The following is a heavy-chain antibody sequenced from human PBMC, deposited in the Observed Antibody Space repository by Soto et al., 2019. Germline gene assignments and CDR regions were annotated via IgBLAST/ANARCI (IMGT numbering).Heavy chain of an antibody. CDR2: IYHTGST. V-gene: IGHV4-30-2*01. D-gene: IGHD3-22*01. CDR3: ARATFVRKGYHDASDYYFFDY. CDR1: GGSISSGGFS. Sequence: PSETLSLTCAVSGGSISSGGFSWSWIRQPPGKGLECIGYIYHTGSTYYNPSLKSRVTISVDRSKNQFSLRLSSVTAADTAIYYCARATFVRKGYHDASDYYFFDYWGQGTLVTVSS. J-gene: IGHJ4*02.